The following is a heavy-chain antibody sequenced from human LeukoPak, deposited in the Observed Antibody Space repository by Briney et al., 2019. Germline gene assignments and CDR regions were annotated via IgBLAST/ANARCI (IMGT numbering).Heavy chain of an antibody. CDR2: ISSDGGST. Sequence: GGSLRLSCAASGFTFSSYGMHWVRQAPGKGLEYIAAISSDGGSTYYADSVKGRFTISRDNSRNTLYLQMGSVRAEDMAVYYCAKTTTTVTVLFDSWGQGTLVTVSS. J-gene: IGHJ4*02. D-gene: IGHD4-17*01. V-gene: IGHV3-64*02. CDR3: AKTTTTVTVLFDS. CDR1: GFTFSSYG.